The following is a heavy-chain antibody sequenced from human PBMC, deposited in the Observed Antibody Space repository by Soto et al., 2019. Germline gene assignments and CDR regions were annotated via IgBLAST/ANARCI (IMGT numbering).Heavy chain of an antibody. Sequence: PSDTLSLTCTVPGGSISSGGYYWSWIRQHPGKGLEWIGYIYYSVSTYYNPSLKSRVTISVETSKNQFSLKLSSVTAADTAVYYCARVRQQLVSWFDPWGQGTLVTASS. D-gene: IGHD6-13*01. CDR1: GGSISSGGYY. V-gene: IGHV4-31*03. CDR3: ARVRQQLVSWFDP. CDR2: IYYSVST. J-gene: IGHJ5*02.